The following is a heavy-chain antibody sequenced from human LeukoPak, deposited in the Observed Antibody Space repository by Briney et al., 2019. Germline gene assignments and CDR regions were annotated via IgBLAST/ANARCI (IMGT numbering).Heavy chain of an antibody. Sequence: GGSLRLSCAASGFTVSSNYMSWVRQAPGKGLEGGSVIYSGGSTYYADSVKGRFTISSDNSKNTLYLQMNSLRAEDTAVYYCARDDPYDSSGYCFDYWGQGTLVTVSS. CDR1: GFTVSSNY. CDR3: ARDDPYDSSGYCFDY. J-gene: IGHJ4*02. CDR2: IYSGGST. D-gene: IGHD3-22*01. V-gene: IGHV3-53*01.